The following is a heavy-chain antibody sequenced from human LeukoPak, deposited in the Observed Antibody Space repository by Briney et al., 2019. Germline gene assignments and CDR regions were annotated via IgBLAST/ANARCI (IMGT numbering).Heavy chain of an antibody. Sequence: GGSLRLSCAASGFSFSSYWMSWVRQAPGKGLEWVANIKQDGSEKYYVDSVKGRFTISRDNAKDSLYLQMNSLRAEDTAVYYCARALVPFWSGSGPLGPWGQGTLVTVSS. CDR2: IKQDGSEK. V-gene: IGHV3-7*01. CDR3: ARALVPFWSGSGPLGP. CDR1: GFSFSSYW. J-gene: IGHJ5*02. D-gene: IGHD3-3*01.